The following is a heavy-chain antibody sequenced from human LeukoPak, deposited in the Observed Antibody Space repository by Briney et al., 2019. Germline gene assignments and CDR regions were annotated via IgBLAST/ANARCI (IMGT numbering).Heavy chain of an antibody. Sequence: SETLSLTCTVSGGSISSNYWSWIRQPPGKGLEWIGYIHKNVGTNYNPSLKSRVTISLDTSKNQFSLKLSSVTAADTAVYYCARTFGTSGYFYYYDNWGQGTLVTVSS. D-gene: IGHD3-22*01. V-gene: IGHV4-59*01. J-gene: IGHJ4*02. CDR3: ARTFGTSGYFYYYDN. CDR2: IHKNVGT. CDR1: GGSISSNY.